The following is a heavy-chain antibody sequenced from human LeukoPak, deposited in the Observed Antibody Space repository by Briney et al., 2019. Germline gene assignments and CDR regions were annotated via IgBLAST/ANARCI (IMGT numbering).Heavy chain of an antibody. CDR1: GGSISRSNYY. CDR3: ARHIDNYAHSAYPPNDF. J-gene: IGHJ4*02. V-gene: IGHV4-39*01. CDR2: IHFSGTT. D-gene: IGHD3-16*01. Sequence: SETLSLTCTVSGGSISRSNYYWGWIRQPPGKGQEWIGSIHFSGTTYYTPSLKTRVTISVDTPKNQFSLNLNSVTAADTAIYYCARHIDNYAHSAYPPNDFWGQGTLVTVSS.